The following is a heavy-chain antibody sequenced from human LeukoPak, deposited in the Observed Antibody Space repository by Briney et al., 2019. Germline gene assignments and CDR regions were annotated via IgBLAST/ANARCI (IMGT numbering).Heavy chain of an antibody. D-gene: IGHD3-3*01. Sequence: SETLSLTCSVSGGSISSYYWSWIRQPPGKGLEWIGYIYYSGRTSYNPSLKSRVTISVDTSKNQFSLKLSSVTAADTAVYYCARCRDFWSGYYSPYPFRNWFDPWGQGTLVTVSS. CDR2: IYYSGRT. V-gene: IGHV4-59*12. CDR3: ARCRDFWSGYYSPYPFRNWFDP. CDR1: GGSISSYY. J-gene: IGHJ5*02.